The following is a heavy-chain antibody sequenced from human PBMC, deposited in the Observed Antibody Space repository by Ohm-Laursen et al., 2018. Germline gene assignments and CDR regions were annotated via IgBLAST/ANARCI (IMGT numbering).Heavy chain of an antibody. V-gene: IGHV4-59*08. CDR3: ARQSIYYDSSGYSFFDY. CDR2: IYYSGST. CDR1: GGSISSNY. J-gene: IGHJ4*02. D-gene: IGHD3-22*01. Sequence: GTLSLTCTVSGGSISSNYWNWIRQPPGKGLEWIGYIYYSGSTNYNPSLKSRVTISVDTSKNQFSLKLSSVTAADTAVYYCARQSIYYDSSGYSFFDYWGQGTLVTVSS.